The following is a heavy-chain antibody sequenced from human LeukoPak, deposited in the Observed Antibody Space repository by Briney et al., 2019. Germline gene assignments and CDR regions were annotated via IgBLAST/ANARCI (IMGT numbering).Heavy chain of an antibody. V-gene: IGHV3-23*01. D-gene: IGHD5-18*01. CDR1: GFSFSSYA. CDR2: ISGSGGST. Sequence: PGGSLRLSCAASGFSFSSYAMSWVRQAPGKGLEWVSAISGSGGSTYYANSVKGRFTISRDNSKNTLYLQMNSLRAEDTAIYYCAKAHSVSAPGCFDPWGQGTLVTVSS. J-gene: IGHJ5*02. CDR3: AKAHSVSAPGCFDP.